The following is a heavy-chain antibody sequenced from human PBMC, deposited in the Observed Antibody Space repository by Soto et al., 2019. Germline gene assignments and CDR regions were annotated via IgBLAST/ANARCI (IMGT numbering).Heavy chain of an antibody. V-gene: IGHV4-31*03. Sequence: QVRLQESGPGLVKPSHTLSLTCTVSGGSISSGGYYWSWIRQHPVKGLEWIGYIYYSGSTYYNPSLKSRVTISVDTSKNQFSLKLSSVTAADTAVYYCARIWGIAARQGPLTFDFWGQGTLVTVSS. CDR1: GGSISSGGYY. CDR3: ARIWGIAARQGPLTFDF. J-gene: IGHJ4*02. CDR2: IYYSGST. D-gene: IGHD6-6*01.